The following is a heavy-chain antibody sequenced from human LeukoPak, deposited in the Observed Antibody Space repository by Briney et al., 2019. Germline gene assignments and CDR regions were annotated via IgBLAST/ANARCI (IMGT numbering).Heavy chain of an antibody. J-gene: IGHJ4*02. CDR1: GFPFSSYA. V-gene: IGHV3-23*01. CDR3: AKFYDILTGYFDY. Sequence: PGGSLRLSCAASGFPFSSYAMSWVRQSPGKGLEWVSAISGGNGNTYYAYYADSVGGRFTISRDSSKNTLYLQMNSLRAEDTAVYYCAKFYDILTGYFDYWGQGTLVTVSP. CDR2: ISGGNGNTYYA. D-gene: IGHD3-9*01.